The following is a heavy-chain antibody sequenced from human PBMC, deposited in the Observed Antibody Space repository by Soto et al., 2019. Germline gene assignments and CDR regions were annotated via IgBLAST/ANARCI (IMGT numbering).Heavy chain of an antibody. J-gene: IGHJ4*02. CDR3: ARASGNFVDPYHFDF. Sequence: RESLKISCKGSGYSFTTYWIGWVRQMPGKGLEGMGIIYPGDSDTRYSPSFQGQVTISADNSISTAYLQWGSLKASDTAMYYCARASGNFVDPYHFDFWRKGPLVTASS. CDR1: GYSFTTYW. D-gene: IGHD1-26*01. V-gene: IGHV5-51*01. CDR2: IYPGDSDT.